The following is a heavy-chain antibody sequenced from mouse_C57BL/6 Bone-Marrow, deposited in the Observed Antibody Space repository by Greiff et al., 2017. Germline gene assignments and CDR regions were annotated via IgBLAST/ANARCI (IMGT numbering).Heavy chain of an antibody. V-gene: IGHV2-2*01. D-gene: IGHD2-3*01. CDR2: IWSGGST. J-gene: IGHJ2*01. Sequence: VQLKESGPGLVQPSQSLSITCTVSGFSLTSYGVHWVRQSPGKGLEWLGVIWSGGSTAYNAAFISRLSIIKDNSKIPGFFKKNWQQADYTARYYCARWWLLDYWGQGTTLTVSS. CDR3: ARWWLLDY. CDR1: GFSLTSYG.